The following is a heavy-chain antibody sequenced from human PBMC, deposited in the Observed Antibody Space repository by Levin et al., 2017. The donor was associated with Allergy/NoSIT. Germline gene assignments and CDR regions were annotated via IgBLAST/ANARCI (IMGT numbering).Heavy chain of an antibody. CDR1: GGSFSDHY. CDR2: IKHSGST. D-gene: IGHD3-16*02. V-gene: IGHV4-34*01. Sequence: SETLSLTCAVYGGSFSDHYWSWIRQVPGRGLEWIGEIKHSGSTDYNPSLKSRLTISVDTSKNQYSLKLSSVTAADTAVYYCARRDYIWGGYLHRAFDIWGKGTMVTVSS. J-gene: IGHJ3*02. CDR3: ARRDYIWGGYLHRAFDI.